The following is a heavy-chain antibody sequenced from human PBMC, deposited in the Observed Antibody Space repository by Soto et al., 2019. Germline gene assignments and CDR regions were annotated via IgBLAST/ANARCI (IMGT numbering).Heavy chain of an antibody. V-gene: IGHV4-39*01. D-gene: IGHD1-20*01. CDR3: ATHNWNDMTGENWFDP. J-gene: IGHJ5*02. CDR2: IYYSGST. Sequence: SETLSLTCTVSGGSISSSSYYWGWIRQPPGKGLEWIGSIYYSGSTYYNPSLKSRVTISVDTSKNQFSLKLSSVTAADTAVYYCATHNWNDMTGENWFDPWGQGTLVTVSS. CDR1: GGSISSSSYY.